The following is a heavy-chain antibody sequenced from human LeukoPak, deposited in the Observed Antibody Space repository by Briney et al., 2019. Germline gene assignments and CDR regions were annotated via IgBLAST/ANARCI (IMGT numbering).Heavy chain of an antibody. CDR2: IYYSGST. J-gene: IGHJ3*02. D-gene: IGHD3-22*01. CDR3: ARYPSYYYDSSGYSRKDAFDI. CDR1: GGSISSSSYY. V-gene: IGHV4-39*07. Sequence: SETLSLTCTVSGGSISSSSYYWGWIRQPPGKGLEWIGSIYYSGSTYYNPSLKSRVTISVDTSKNQFSLKLSSVTAADTAVYYCARYPSYYYDSSGYSRKDAFDIWGQGTMVTVSS.